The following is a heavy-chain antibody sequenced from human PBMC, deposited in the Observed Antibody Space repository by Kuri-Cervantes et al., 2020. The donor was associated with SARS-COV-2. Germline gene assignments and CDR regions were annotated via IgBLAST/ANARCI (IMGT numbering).Heavy chain of an antibody. CDR3: AKDCKWDLAAEYFDY. CDR1: GFPFSEYA. V-gene: IGHV3-23*01. CDR2: ISGSGDTT. J-gene: IGHJ4*02. D-gene: IGHD1-26*01. Sequence: GGSLRLSCAASGFPFSEYAMTWVRQAPGGGLTWVSYISGSGDTTHYADSVKGRFTISRDNSKNTLYLQMSTLRAEDTALYFCAKDCKWDLAAEYFDYWGQGTPVTVSS.